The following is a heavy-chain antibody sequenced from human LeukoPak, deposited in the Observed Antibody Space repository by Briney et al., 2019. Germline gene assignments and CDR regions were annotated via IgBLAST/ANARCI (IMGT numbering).Heavy chain of an antibody. CDR3: AKNDDVGSNPDY. CDR1: GFTFSSYA. J-gene: IGHJ4*01. CDR2: ISGSGGGT. Sequence: GGSLRLSCAASGFTFSSYAMSWVRQAPGKGLEWVSAISGSGGGTYYADSVKGRFTISRDNSKNTLYLQMNSLRAEDTAIYYCAKNDDVGSNPDYWGQRTLVTVSS. V-gene: IGHV3-23*01. D-gene: IGHD1-1*01.